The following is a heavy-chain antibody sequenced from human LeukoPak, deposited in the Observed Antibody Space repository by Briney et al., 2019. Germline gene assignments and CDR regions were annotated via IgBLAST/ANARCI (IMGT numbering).Heavy chain of an antibody. CDR2: LFSGGNT. CDR1: GFTVSSNY. J-gene: IGHJ5*02. V-gene: IGHV3-53*01. D-gene: IGHD5-12*01. CDR3: ARDRGATCFDR. Sequence: GGSLRLSCAASGFTVSSNYMNWVRQAPGKGLEWVSVLFSGGNTYYADSVKGRFAVSRDNSKNTLYLQMNSLSAEDTAVYYCARDRGATCFDRCGQGTLVTVSS.